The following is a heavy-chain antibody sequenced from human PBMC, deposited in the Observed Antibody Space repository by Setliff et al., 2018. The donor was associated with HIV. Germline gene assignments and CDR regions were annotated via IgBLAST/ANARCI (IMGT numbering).Heavy chain of an antibody. CDR3: ARHAAGPDGPFDY. V-gene: IGHV4-39*01. J-gene: IGHJ4*02. CDR2: VYHTGST. Sequence: KTSETLSLTCTVSGGSISSSSHYWGWIRQPPGKGLEWIGNVYHTGSTYYNPSLKSRVTISVDTSKNQFSLKLSSVIAADTAVYYCARHAAGPDGPFDYWGQGTLVTVSS. CDR1: GGSISSSSHY.